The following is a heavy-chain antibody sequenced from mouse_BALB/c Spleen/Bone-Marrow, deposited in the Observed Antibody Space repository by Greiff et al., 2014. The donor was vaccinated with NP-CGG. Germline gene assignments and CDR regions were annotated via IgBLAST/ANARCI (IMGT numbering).Heavy chain of an antibody. CDR1: GYSFTIYW. Sequence: EVQLQQSGTVLARPGASVKMSCKASGYSFTIYWMHWVKRRPGQGLEWIGAIYPGNSDTSYNQKFKGKAKLTAVTSASTAYMELSSLTNEDSAVYYCTRFGSTYDWYFDVWGAGTTVTVSS. CDR3: TRFGSTYDWYFDV. CDR2: IYPGNSDT. V-gene: IGHV1-5*01. J-gene: IGHJ1*01. D-gene: IGHD1-1*01.